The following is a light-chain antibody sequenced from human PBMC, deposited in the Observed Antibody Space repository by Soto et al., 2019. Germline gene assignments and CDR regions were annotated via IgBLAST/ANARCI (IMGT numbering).Light chain of an antibody. CDR3: QQYDSSRWT. V-gene: IGKV3-20*01. CDR1: QSVSSSY. Sequence: DIVLTQSPGTLSLSPGERATLSCRASQSVSSSYLAWYQQKPGQAPRLLIYGASSRATGIPDRFSGSGSGTDFTLTISRLEPEDFAVYYCQQYDSSRWTFGQGTKVEIK. J-gene: IGKJ1*01. CDR2: GAS.